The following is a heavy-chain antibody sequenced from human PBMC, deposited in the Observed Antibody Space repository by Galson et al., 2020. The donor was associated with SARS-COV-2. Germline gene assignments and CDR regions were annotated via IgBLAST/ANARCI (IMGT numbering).Heavy chain of an antibody. D-gene: IGHD2-2*01. CDR1: GDSVSSGSYY. J-gene: IGHJ4*02. CDR2: IYYSGDS. CDR3: ARHYCGSTSCYFDY. Sequence: ASETLSLTCTVSGDSVSSGSYYWSWMRQPPGKGLEWIGYIYYSGDSNYNPSLKSRVTISIDTSKNQFSLNLYSVTAADTAVHYCARHYCGSTSCYFDYWGQGTLVTVSS. V-gene: IGHV4-61*01.